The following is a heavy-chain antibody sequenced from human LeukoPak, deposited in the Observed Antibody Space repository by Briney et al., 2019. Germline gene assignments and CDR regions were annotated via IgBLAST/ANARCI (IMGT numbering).Heavy chain of an antibody. D-gene: IGHD6-19*01. V-gene: IGHV4-4*07. J-gene: IGHJ4*02. Sequence: SETLSLTCTVSGDSISSYYWSWIQQPAGKGQEWIGRIYTSGSTNYNPSLQSQVTMSVDTSKNKFSLQLSPVTAADTAVYYCARVGSGWQLDYWGQGTLVTVSS. CDR2: IYTSGST. CDR1: GDSISSYY. CDR3: ARVGSGWQLDY.